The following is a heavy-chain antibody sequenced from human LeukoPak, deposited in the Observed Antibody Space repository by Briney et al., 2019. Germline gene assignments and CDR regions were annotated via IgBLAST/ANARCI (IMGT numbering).Heavy chain of an antibody. CDR3: ARAVTYYDSSGYHGWFDP. CDR1: GGSISSGGYY. V-gene: IGHV4-30-2*01. Sequence: PSQTLSLTCTVSGGSISSGGYYWSWIRQPPGKGLEWIGYIYHSGSTYYNPSLKSRVTISVDRSKNQFSLKLSSVTAADTAVYYCARAVTYYDSSGYHGWFDPWGQGTLVTVSS. J-gene: IGHJ5*02. D-gene: IGHD3-22*01. CDR2: IYHSGST.